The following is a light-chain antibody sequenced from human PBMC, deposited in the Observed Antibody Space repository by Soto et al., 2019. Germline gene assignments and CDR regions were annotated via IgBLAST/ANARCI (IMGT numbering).Light chain of an antibody. CDR2: GAS. CDR1: QYVTSSF. J-gene: IGKJ1*01. V-gene: IGKV3-20*01. CDR3: QQYSKSPPT. Sequence: EIVLTQSPGTLSLSPGERVTLSCRASQYVTSSFLAWYQQQPGQAPRLLIYGASTRATGISDRFSGSGSGTDFTLTISRLEPEDFAVYVCQQYSKSPPTFGQGTKVEIK.